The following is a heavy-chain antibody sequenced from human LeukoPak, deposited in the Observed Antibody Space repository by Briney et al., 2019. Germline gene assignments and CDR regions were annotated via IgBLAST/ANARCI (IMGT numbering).Heavy chain of an antibody. D-gene: IGHD2-15*01. J-gene: IGHJ2*01. Sequence: GGSLRLSCAASGFTFSSYGMHWVRQAPGKGLEWVAVIWYDGSNKYYADSAKGRFTISRDNSKNTLYLQMNGLRAEDTAVYYCARDLRWSHYWYFDLWGRGTLSLSPQ. CDR1: GFTFSSYG. V-gene: IGHV3-33*01. CDR2: IWYDGSNK. CDR3: ARDLRWSHYWYFDL.